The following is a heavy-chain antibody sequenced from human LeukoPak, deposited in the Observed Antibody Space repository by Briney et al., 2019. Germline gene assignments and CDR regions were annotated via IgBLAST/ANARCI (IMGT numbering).Heavy chain of an antibody. D-gene: IGHD6-19*01. V-gene: IGHV3-23*01. J-gene: IGHJ4*02. CDR1: GFTFSSYA. CDR3: AKDFISQWLVGSLDY. Sequence: PGGSLRLSCAASGFTFSSYAMSWVRQAPGKGLEWVSAISGSGGSTYYADSVKGRFTISRDNSKNTLYLQMNSLRAEDTAVYYCAKDFISQWLVGSLDYWGQGTLVTVSS. CDR2: ISGSGGST.